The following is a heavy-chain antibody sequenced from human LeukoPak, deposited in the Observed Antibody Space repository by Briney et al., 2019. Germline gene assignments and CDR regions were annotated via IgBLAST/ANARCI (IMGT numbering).Heavy chain of an antibody. CDR2: IRGSGGST. D-gene: IGHD5-12*01. CDR3: AKDKELMSIVATIMDY. CDR1: GFTFSNYA. J-gene: IGHJ4*02. Sequence: GGSLRLSCATSGFTFSNYAMSWVRQAAGKGLEWVSGIRGSGGSTYYADSVKGRFTISRDNSKNTLYLQMNSLRAEDTAVYYCAKDKELMSIVATIMDYWGQGTLVTVSS. V-gene: IGHV3-23*01.